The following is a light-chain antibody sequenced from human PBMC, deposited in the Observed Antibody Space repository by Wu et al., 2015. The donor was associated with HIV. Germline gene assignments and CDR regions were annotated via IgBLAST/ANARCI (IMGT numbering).Light chain of an antibody. J-gene: IGKJ3*01. CDR2: NAS. CDR3: QQRINWPLFT. V-gene: IGKV3-11*01. CDR1: QSVGDY. Sequence: EIVLTQSPATLSLSPGERATLSCRASQSVGDYLAWFQQKPGQAPRLVIYNASTRASGVPARFSGSGSGTDFTLTISSVEPEDFAVYYCQQRINWPLFTFGPGTKVDIK.